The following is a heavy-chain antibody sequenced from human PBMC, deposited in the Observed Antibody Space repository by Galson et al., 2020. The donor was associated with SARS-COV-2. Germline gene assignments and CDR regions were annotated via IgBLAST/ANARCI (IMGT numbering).Heavy chain of an antibody. D-gene: IGHD3-16*02. CDR1: GGSFSGYY. CDR2: INHSGST. J-gene: IGHJ6*02. Sequence: SETLSLTCAVYGGSFSGYYWSWIRQPPGKGLEWIGEINHSGSTNYNPSLKSRVTISVDTSKNQFSLKLSSVTAADTAVYYCASSRAGRSYYYYCGMDVWGQGTTVTVSS. CDR3: ASSRAGRSYYYYCGMDV. V-gene: IGHV4-34*01.